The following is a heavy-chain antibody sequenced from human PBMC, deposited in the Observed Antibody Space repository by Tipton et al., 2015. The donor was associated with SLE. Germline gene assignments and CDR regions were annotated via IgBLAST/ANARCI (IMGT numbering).Heavy chain of an antibody. CDR1: GGSMSTYY. D-gene: IGHD1-1*01. Sequence: TLSPTCTVSGGSMSTYYWSWIRLPPGKGLEWIGYIYYSGGTSYNPSLNSRVTISVDTSRNQFSLKLTSVTAADSAVYYCARYSLTNWLLDLWGGGTLVTVSS. V-gene: IGHV4-59*01. CDR2: IYYSGGT. J-gene: IGHJ2*01. CDR3: ARYSLTNWLLDL.